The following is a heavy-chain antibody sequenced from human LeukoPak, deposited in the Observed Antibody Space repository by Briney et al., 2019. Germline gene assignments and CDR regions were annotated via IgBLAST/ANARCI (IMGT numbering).Heavy chain of an antibody. CDR3: ARDRYGDYVFDY. CDR2: IYTSGST. J-gene: IGHJ4*02. V-gene: IGHV4-61*02. Sequence: PSETLSLTCTVSGGSISSGSYYWSWIRQPAGKGLEWIGRIYTSGSTNYNPSLKSRVTISVDTSKNQFSLKLSSVTAADTAVCYCARDRYGDYVFDYWGQGTLVTVSS. CDR1: GGSISSGSYY. D-gene: IGHD4-17*01.